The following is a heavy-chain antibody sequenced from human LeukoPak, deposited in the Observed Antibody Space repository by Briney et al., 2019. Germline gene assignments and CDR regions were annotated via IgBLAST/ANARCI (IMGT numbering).Heavy chain of an antibody. D-gene: IGHD6-13*01. CDR1: GGSFSGYY. J-gene: IGHJ4*02. CDR2: INHSGST. V-gene: IGHV4-34*01. CDR3: ARGLYSTRIFDY. Sequence: SETLSLTCAVYGGSFSGYYWSWIRLPPGKGLEWIGEINHSGSTNYNPSLKSRVTISVDTSKNQFSLKLSSVTAADTAVYYCARGLYSTRIFDYWGQGTLVTVSS.